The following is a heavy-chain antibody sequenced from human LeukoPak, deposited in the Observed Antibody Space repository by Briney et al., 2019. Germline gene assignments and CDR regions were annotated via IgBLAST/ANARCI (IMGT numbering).Heavy chain of an antibody. CDR1: GYSFTSYW. D-gene: IGHD1-14*01. J-gene: IGHJ6*03. CDR2: IYPGDSDT. Sequence: GESLKISYKGSGYSFTSYWIGWVRQMPGKGLEWMGIIYPGDSDTRYSPSFQGQVTISADKSISTAYLQWSSLKASDTAMYYCARSPGNNYYYYYMDVWGKGTTVTVSS. CDR3: ARSPGNNYYYYYMDV. V-gene: IGHV5-51*01.